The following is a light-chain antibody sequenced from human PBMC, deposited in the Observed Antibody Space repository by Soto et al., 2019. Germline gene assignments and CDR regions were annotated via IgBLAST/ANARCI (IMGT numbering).Light chain of an antibody. CDR1: QSISSW. CDR2: DTF. Sequence: DIQMTQSPSILSASVGDRVSITCRASQSISSWLAWYQQKPGKAPKLLMFDTFSLESGVPSRFSGSRSGTEFPLTISSLQPDEAATYCCQKNNSYSTLTFGGGTKVEIK. V-gene: IGKV1-5*01. CDR3: QKNNSYSTLT. J-gene: IGKJ4*01.